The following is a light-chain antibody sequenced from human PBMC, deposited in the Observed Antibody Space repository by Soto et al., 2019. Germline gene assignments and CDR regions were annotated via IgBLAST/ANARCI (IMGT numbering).Light chain of an antibody. Sequence: QSALTQPASVSGSPGQSITISCTGTSSDVGGYNYVSWYQQHPGKAPKLMIYEVSNRPSGASNRFSGSKSGNTASLTISGLRAEDEADYYCSSYTSSSTLYVFGTGTKV. CDR1: SSDVGGYNY. CDR2: EVS. CDR3: SSYTSSSTLYV. J-gene: IGLJ1*01. V-gene: IGLV2-14*01.